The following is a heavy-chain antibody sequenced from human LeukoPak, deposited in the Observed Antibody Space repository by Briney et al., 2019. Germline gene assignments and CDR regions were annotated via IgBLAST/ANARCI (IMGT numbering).Heavy chain of an antibody. CDR2: INHSGST. D-gene: IGHD6-13*01. CDR3: ARPLLYSSSWRETDDAFDI. Sequence: SETLSLTCAVYGGSFSGYYWSWIRQPPGKGLEWIGEINHSGSTNYNPSLKSRVTISVDTSKNQFSLKLSSVTAADTAVYYCARPLLYSSSWRETDDAFDIWGQGTMVTVSS. J-gene: IGHJ3*02. CDR1: GGSFSGYY. V-gene: IGHV4-34*01.